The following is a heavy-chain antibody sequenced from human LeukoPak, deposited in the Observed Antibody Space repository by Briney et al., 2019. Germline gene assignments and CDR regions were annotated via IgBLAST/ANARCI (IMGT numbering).Heavy chain of an antibody. V-gene: IGHV3-11*01. CDR2: ISSSGSTI. D-gene: IGHD3-22*01. CDR3: ARYYYDSSGYYYFDY. Sequence: GGSLRLSCAASGFTFSSHGMSWIRQAPGKGLEWVSYISSSGSTIYYADSVKGRFISRDNAKNSLYLQMNSLRAEDTAVYYCARYYYDSSGYYYFDYWGQGTLVTVSS. CDR1: GFTFSSHG. J-gene: IGHJ4*02.